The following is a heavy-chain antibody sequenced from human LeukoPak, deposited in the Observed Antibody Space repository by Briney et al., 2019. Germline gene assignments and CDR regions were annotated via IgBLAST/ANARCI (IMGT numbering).Heavy chain of an antibody. CDR2: ISGSGGRT. CDR1: GFTFSSYG. V-gene: IGHV3-23*01. J-gene: IGHJ3*02. Sequence: GGSLRLSCAASGFTFSSYGMSWVRQAPGKGLEWVSAISGSGGRTYYADSVKGRFTISRDNSKNTLYLQMNSLRAEDTAVYYCAKEVSSDYGDFNDAFDIWGQGTMVTVSS. CDR3: AKEVSSDYGDFNDAFDI. D-gene: IGHD4-17*01.